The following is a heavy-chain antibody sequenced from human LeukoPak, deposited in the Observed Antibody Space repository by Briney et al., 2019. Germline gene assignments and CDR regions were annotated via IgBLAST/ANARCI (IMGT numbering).Heavy chain of an antibody. CDR1: GGSIRSYY. CDR2: IYYSGST. CDR3: ARVGYYYDSSGFYDY. Sequence: SETLSLTCTVSGGSIRSYYWSWIRQPPGKGLEWIGYIYYSGSTNYNPSLKSRVTISVDTSKNQFSLKLSSVTAADTAVYYCARVGYYYDSSGFYDYWGQGTLVTVSS. V-gene: IGHV4-59*01. D-gene: IGHD3-22*01. J-gene: IGHJ4*02.